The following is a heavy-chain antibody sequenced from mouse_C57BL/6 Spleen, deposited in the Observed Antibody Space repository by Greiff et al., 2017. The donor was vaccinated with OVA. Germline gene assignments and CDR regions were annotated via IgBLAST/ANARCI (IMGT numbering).Heavy chain of an antibody. CDR1: GYSITSGYY. CDR2: ISYDGSN. J-gene: IGHJ1*03. V-gene: IGHV3-6*01. Sequence: EVQLQESGPGLVKPSPSLSLTCSVTGYSITSGYYWNWIRQFPGNKLEWMGYISYDGSNNYNPSLKNRISITRDTSKNQFFLKLNSVTTEDTATYYCARELWYFDVWGTGTTVTVSS. CDR3: ARELWYFDV.